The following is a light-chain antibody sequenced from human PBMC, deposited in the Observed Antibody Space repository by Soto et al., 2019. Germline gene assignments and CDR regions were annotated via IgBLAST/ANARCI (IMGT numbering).Light chain of an antibody. CDR2: GAS. Sequence: PGERVTLSCRASQSVSSSYLAWYQQKPGQAPRLLIYGASSRATGIPDRFSGSGSGTDFTLTISRLEPEDFAVYYCQQYGSSPNTFGQGTKVDIK. V-gene: IGKV3-20*01. CDR3: QQYGSSPNT. CDR1: QSVSSSY. J-gene: IGKJ1*01.